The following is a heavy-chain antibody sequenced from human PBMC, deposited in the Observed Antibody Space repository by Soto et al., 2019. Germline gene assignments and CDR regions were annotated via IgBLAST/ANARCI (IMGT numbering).Heavy chain of an antibody. V-gene: IGHV3-30*18. CDR2: ISYDGSNK. CDR1: GFTFSSYG. Sequence: QVQLVESGGGVVQPGRSLRLSCAASGFTFSSYGMHWVRQAPGKGLEWVAVISYDGSNKYYADSVKGRFTISRDNSKNTLYLQMNSLRAEDTAVYYCAKVGRRFLDNWFDPWGQGTLVTVSS. J-gene: IGHJ5*02. CDR3: AKVGRRFLDNWFDP. D-gene: IGHD5-12*01.